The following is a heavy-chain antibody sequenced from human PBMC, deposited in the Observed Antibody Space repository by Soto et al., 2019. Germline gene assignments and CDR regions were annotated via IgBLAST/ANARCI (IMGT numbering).Heavy chain of an antibody. Sequence: SETLSLTCAVYGGSFSGYYWSWIRQPPGKGLEWIGEINNSGRNNYNPSLKSRVTISVGTSKNQFSLKLSSVTAADTAVYYCARGTWAVTGGFDYWGQGTLVTVSS. CDR3: ARGTWAVTGGFDY. CDR1: GGSFSGYY. D-gene: IGHD4-17*01. CDR2: INNSGRN. V-gene: IGHV4-34*01. J-gene: IGHJ4*02.